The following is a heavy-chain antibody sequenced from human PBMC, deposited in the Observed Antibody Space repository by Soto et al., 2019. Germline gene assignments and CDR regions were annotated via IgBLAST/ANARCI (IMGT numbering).Heavy chain of an antibody. Sequence: GGSLRLSCTASGFTFGDYAMSWFRQAPGKGLEWVGFIRSKAYGGTTEYAASVKGRFTISRDDSKSIAYLQMNSLKTEDTAVYYCTRDRALRRQWLVPNDAFDIWGQGTMVTVSS. J-gene: IGHJ3*02. CDR2: IRSKAYGGTT. CDR3: TRDRALRRQWLVPNDAFDI. CDR1: GFTFGDYA. V-gene: IGHV3-49*03. D-gene: IGHD6-19*01.